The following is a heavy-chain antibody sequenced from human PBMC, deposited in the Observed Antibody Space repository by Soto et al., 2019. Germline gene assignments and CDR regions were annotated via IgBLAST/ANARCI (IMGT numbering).Heavy chain of an antibody. J-gene: IGHJ3*02. D-gene: IGHD3-10*01. CDR2: INSDGSST. V-gene: IGHV3-74*01. CDR1: GFTFSSYW. CDR3: AREKMGFGETYDAFDI. Sequence: GGSLRLSCAASGFTFSSYWMHWVRQAPGKGLVWVSRINSDGSSTSYADSVKGRFTISRDNAKNTLYLQMNSLRAEDTAVYYCAREKMGFGETYDAFDIWGQGTMVTVSS.